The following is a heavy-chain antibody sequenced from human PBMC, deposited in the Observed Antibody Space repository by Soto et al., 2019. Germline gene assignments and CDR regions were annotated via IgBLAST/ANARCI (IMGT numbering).Heavy chain of an antibody. CDR1: GFTFSAYT. J-gene: IGHJ6*02. V-gene: IGHV3-21*01. D-gene: IGHD1-20*01. CDR3: ARETESYNWTDGLMDV. Sequence: EVQLVESGGGLVKPGGSLRLSCAASGFTFSAYTMNWVRQAPGKGLEWISSIDTGSKFMFYADSVTGRFTISRDNAKNSLYLQISSLRAEDTAVYYCARETESYNWTDGLMDVWGQGTTVTVSS. CDR2: IDTGSKFM.